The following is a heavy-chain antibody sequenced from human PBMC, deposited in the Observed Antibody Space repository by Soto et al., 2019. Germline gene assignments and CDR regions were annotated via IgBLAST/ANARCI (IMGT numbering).Heavy chain of an antibody. J-gene: IGHJ4*02. D-gene: IGHD6-13*01. CDR3: AIAIPLKSTSSSWAPTLLDY. V-gene: IGHV1-69*13. CDR1: GGTFSSYA. CDR2: IIPIFGTA. Sequence: SVKVSCKASGGTFSSYAISWVRQAPGQGLEWMGGIIPIFGTANYAQKFQGRVTITADESTSTAYMELSSLRSEDTAVYYCAIAIPLKSTSSSWAPTLLDYWGQGTLVTVSS.